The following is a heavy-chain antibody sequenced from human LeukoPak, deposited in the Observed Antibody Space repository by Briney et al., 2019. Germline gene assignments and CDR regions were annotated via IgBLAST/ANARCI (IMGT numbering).Heavy chain of an antibody. CDR1: GYNFTIYW. CDR3: AIFDFLFGEIDNWFDP. J-gene: IGHJ5*02. V-gene: IGHV5-51*01. D-gene: IGHD3-3*01. CDR2: IYPGDSDT. Sequence: GESLKISCKGSGYNFTIYWIGWVRQMPGKGLEWMGVIYPGDSDTRYSPSFQGQVTISADKSISTAYLQWSSLKASDTAMYYCAIFDFLFGEIDNWFDPWGQGTLVTVSS.